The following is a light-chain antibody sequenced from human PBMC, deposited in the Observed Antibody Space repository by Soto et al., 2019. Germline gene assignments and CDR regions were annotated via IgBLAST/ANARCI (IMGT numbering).Light chain of an antibody. CDR2: DAS. J-gene: IGKJ1*01. V-gene: IGKV3-11*01. CDR3: QQRTDRPPWT. Sequence: LVLTQSQATLSLSPGERATLSCRACQSIGLAIAWYQHKPGQAPRLLIFDASQRATGIPARFRGSGSGTDFTLSIRSLXPEDFAVYYCQQRTDRPPWTFGQGTKVDTK. CDR1: QSIGLA.